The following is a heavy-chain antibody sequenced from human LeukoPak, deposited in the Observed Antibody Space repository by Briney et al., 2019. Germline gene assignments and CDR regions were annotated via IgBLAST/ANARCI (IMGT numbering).Heavy chain of an antibody. J-gene: IGHJ4*02. CDR3: ARQPRYYDSSGYYDY. CDR1: GGSISSYY. Sequence: SEILSLTCTVSGGSISSYYWGWIRQPPGKGLEWIGSIYYSGSTYYNPSLKSRVTISVDTSKNQFSLKLSSVTAADTAVYYCARQPRYYDSSGYYDYWGQGTLVTVSS. CDR2: IYYSGST. D-gene: IGHD3-22*01. V-gene: IGHV4-39*01.